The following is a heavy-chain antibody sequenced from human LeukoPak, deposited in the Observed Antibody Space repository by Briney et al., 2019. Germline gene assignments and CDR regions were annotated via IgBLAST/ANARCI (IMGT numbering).Heavy chain of an antibody. CDR2: IYPDDSDT. D-gene: IGHD6-13*01. CDR1: GYSFTTYW. J-gene: IGHJ4*02. V-gene: IGHV5-51*01. CDR3: ARHGDIAAATFEY. Sequence: GESLKISCKGSGYSFTTYWIGWVRQMPGKGLEWMGIIYPDDSDTRYSPSFQGQVTISADKSISTAYLQWSSLKASDTAMYYCARHGDIAAATFEYWGQGNLVTVSS.